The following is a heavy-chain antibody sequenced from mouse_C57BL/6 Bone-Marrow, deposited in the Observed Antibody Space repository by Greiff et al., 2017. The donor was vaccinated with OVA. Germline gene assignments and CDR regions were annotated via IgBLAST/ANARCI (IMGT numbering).Heavy chain of an antibody. CDR3: ARAFYYGSSYENFDV. CDR2: ISSGSSTI. CDR1: GFTFSDYG. Sequence: EVQLVESGGGLVKPGGSLKLSCAASGFTFSDYGMHWVRQAPEKGLEWVAYISSGSSTIYYADTVKGRFTISRDNAKNTLFLQMTSLRSEDTAMYYCARAFYYGSSYENFDVWGTGTTVTVSS. V-gene: IGHV5-17*01. D-gene: IGHD1-1*01. J-gene: IGHJ1*03.